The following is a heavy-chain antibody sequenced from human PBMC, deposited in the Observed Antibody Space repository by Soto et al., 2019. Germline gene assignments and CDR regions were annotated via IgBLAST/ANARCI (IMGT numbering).Heavy chain of an antibody. J-gene: IGHJ6*02. CDR2: TYYRSKWYN. CDR1: GDSVSSNSAA. CDR3: ARGDSSSSPYYYYYYGMDV. Sequence: SQTLSLTCAISGDSVSSNSAAWNWIRQSPSRGLEWLGGTYYRSKWYNDYAVSVKSRITINPDTSKNQFSLQLNSVTPEDTAVYYCARGDSSSSPYYYYYYGMDVWGQGTTVTVSS. D-gene: IGHD6-6*01. V-gene: IGHV6-1*01.